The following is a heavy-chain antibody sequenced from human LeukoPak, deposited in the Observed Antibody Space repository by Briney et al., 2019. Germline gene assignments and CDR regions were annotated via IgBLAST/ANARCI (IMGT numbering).Heavy chain of an antibody. D-gene: IGHD4-11*01. CDR2: ISTFNGYT. CDR3: ARGSTKVTSVIHMDV. CDR1: GYTFTNHG. V-gene: IGHV1-18*01. Sequence: ASVKVSCKASGYTFTNHGVHWVRQAPGQGLERLGWISTFNGYTNYALKFQGRVTMTTDTSTNTVYMELRSLTSDDTAVYYCARGSTKVTSVIHMDVWGEGTTVTVSS. J-gene: IGHJ6*03.